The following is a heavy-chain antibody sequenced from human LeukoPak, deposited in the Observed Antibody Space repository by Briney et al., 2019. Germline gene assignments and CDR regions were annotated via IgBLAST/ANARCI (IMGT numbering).Heavy chain of an antibody. V-gene: IGHV1-46*01. CDR1: GYSFTSHY. J-gene: IGHJ2*01. CDR2: INPSGGST. D-gene: IGHD3-10*01. CDR3: ARDFGASYGSGRQYWYFDL. Sequence: GASVKVSCKASGYSFTSHYMHWVRQAPGQGLEWMGIINPSGGSTSYAQKFQGRVTMTRDTSTSTVYMELSSLRSEDTAVYYCARDFGASYGSGRQYWYFDLWGRGTLVTVSS.